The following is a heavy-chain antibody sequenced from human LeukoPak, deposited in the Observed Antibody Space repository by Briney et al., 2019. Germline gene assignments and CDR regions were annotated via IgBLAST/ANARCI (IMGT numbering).Heavy chain of an antibody. Sequence: GGSLRLSCAASGFTFSSYWMNWVRQAPGRGLEWVGRIKPKTDGETTEYAAPVKDRFSISRDDSKSMMYLQMNSLKTEDTAVYYCITPLPYSAQGGQGTLVTVSS. CDR3: ITPLPYSAQ. J-gene: IGHJ4*02. D-gene: IGHD2-21*01. CDR2: IKPKTDGETT. CDR1: GFTFSSYW. V-gene: IGHV3-15*07.